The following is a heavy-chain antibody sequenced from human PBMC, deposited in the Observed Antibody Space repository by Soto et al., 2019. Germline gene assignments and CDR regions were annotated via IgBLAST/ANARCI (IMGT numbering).Heavy chain of an antibody. CDR1: GFTFSSYA. D-gene: IGHD4-17*01. Sequence: GGSLRLSCAASGFTFSSYAMSWVRQAPGKGLEWVSAISGSGGSTYYADSVKGRFTISRDNSKNTLYLQMNSLRAEDTAVYYCANDYGDYRYYYYSYMDVWGKGTMVTVSS. J-gene: IGHJ6*03. CDR2: ISGSGGST. CDR3: ANDYGDYRYYYYSYMDV. V-gene: IGHV3-23*01.